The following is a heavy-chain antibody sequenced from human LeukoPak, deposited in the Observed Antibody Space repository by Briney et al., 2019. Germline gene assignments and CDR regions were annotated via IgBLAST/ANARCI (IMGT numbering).Heavy chain of an antibody. J-gene: IGHJ4*02. CDR1: GGSISEYY. V-gene: IGHV4-59*01. CDR2: IYESGGT. CDR3: ARDRAAFYYASGLAY. Sequence: SETLSLTCTVSGGSISEYYWSWIRQSPGKGLEWIGYIYESGGTNYNPSLRSRVTISLNTSKTQVSLKATSLTAADTAVYYCARDRAAFYYASGLAYWGQGIPVTVSS. D-gene: IGHD3-10*01.